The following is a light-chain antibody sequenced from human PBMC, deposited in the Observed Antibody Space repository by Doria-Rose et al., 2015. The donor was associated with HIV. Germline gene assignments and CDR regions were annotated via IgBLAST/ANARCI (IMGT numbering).Light chain of an antibody. J-gene: IGKJ1*01. CDR3: QQTYSSPPWT. V-gene: IGKV1-39*01. CDR2: AAS. Sequence: TQSPSSLSASIGDRVTITCRASQTVSTYLNWFQQEPGKAPKLLIYAASRLQSGVSSRFSGSGSGTDFTLTISGLQPGDFATYYCQQTYSSPPWTVGQGTKVEMK. CDR1: QTVSTY.